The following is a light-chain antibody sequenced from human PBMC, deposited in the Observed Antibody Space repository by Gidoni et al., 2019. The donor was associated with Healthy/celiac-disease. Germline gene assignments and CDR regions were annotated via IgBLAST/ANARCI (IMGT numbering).Light chain of an antibody. CDR3: AAWDDSLNGSWV. CDR1: RSNIGSNT. V-gene: IGLV1-44*01. Sequence: QSVLTQPPSASGTPGQRVTISCSGSRSNIGSNTVNWYQQLPGTAPKLLIYSNIQRPSGVPDRFSGSKSGTSASLAISGLQSEDEADYYCAAWDDSLNGSWVFGGGTKLTVL. CDR2: SNI. J-gene: IGLJ3*02.